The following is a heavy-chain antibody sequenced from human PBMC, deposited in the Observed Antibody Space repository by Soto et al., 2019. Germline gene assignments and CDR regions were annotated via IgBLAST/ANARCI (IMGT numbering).Heavy chain of an antibody. D-gene: IGHD3-3*01. J-gene: IGHJ5*02. Sequence: SETLSLTCAVYGGSFSGYYWSWIRQPPGKGLEWIGEINHSGSTNYNPSLKSRVTISVDTSKNQFSLKLSSVTAADTAVYYCARHYDFWSGSPRENWFDPWGQGTLVTVSS. CDR1: GGSFSGYY. V-gene: IGHV4-34*01. CDR3: ARHYDFWSGSPRENWFDP. CDR2: INHSGST.